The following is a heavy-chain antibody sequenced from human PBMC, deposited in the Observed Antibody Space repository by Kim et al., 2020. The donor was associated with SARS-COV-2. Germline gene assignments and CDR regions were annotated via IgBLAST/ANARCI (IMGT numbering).Heavy chain of an antibody. Sequence: ASVKVSCKASGYTFTSYAMHWVRQAPGQRLEWMGWINAGNGNTKYSQKFQGRVTITRDTSASTAYMELSSLRSEDTAVYYCARDLGLKVPSRPFDPWGQGTLVTVSS. V-gene: IGHV1-3*01. CDR1: GYTFTSYA. CDR3: ARDLGLKVPSRPFDP. J-gene: IGHJ5*02. CDR2: INAGNGNT.